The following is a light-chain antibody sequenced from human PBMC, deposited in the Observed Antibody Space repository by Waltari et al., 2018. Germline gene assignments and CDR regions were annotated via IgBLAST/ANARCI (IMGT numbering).Light chain of an antibody. J-gene: IGLJ2*01. Sequence: SALPQPHSVSGSPGQSITLSRSGLSSDSGGYEYVSWYQQHPGKAPKVIIYDVSNRPSGVSTRFSGSKSGSSASLTISGLQAEDEADYYCSSFTSSTTGIFGGGTKLTVL. CDR3: SSFTSSTTGI. CDR2: DVS. CDR1: SSDSGGYEY. V-gene: IGLV2-14*01.